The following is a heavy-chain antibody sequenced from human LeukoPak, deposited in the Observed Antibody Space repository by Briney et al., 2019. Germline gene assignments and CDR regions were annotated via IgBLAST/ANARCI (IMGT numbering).Heavy chain of an antibody. J-gene: IGHJ4*02. CDR1: GFTFSSYW. CDR3: ARRIAAAAAPYYFDY. Sequence: GGSLRLSCAASGFTFSSYWMHWVRQAPGKGLLWVSRINSDGSSTSYADSVKGRFTISRDNAKNPLYLQMNILRAEDTAVYYCARRIAAAAAPYYFDYWGQGTLVTVSS. CDR2: INSDGSST. D-gene: IGHD6-13*01. V-gene: IGHV3-74*01.